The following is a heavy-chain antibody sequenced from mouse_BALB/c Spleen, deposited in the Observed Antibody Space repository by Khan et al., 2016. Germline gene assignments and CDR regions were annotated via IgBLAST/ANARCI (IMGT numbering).Heavy chain of an antibody. Sequence: QVQLKQSGPGLVQPSQSLSITCTVSGFSLTRYGIHWVRQSPGKGLEWLGVIWSGGSTDYNAAFISRLSISKDNSKSQVFLKMNSLQANDTAVYYCASTGAYAMDDWGQGTSVTVSS. CDR2: IWSGGST. D-gene: IGHD4-1*02. CDR3: ASTGAYAMDD. J-gene: IGHJ4*01. V-gene: IGHV2-2*02. CDR1: GFSLTRYG.